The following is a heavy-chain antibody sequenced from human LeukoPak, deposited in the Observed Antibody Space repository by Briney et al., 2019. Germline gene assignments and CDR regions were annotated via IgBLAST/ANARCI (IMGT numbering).Heavy chain of an antibody. CDR3: ATNDFWSGYYTGYYYYYMDV. Sequence: SQTLSLTCTVSGGSISNGDYYWSWIRQPPGKGLEWIGYIYYSGSTYYNPSLKSRVTISVDTSKNQFSLKLSSVTAADTAVYYCATNDFWSGYYTGYYYYYMDVWGKGTTVTVPS. J-gene: IGHJ6*03. CDR1: GGSISNGDYY. D-gene: IGHD3-3*01. V-gene: IGHV4-30-4*08. CDR2: IYYSGST.